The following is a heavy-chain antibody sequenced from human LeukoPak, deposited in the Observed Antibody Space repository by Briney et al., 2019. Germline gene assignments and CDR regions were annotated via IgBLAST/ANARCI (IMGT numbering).Heavy chain of an antibody. CDR1: GYTFTSYA. V-gene: IGHV1-18*01. CDR3: ARDPGYCSGGTCRIDY. CDR2: TSGYNDKT. J-gene: IGHJ4*02. D-gene: IGHD2-15*01. Sequence: AASVKVSCKASGYTFTSYAMNWVRQAPGQGLEWMGWTSGYNDKTNYAQKLQGRVTMTTDTSTNTAYMELRSLTSDDTAVYYCARDPGYCSGGTCRIDYWGQGTLVTVSS.